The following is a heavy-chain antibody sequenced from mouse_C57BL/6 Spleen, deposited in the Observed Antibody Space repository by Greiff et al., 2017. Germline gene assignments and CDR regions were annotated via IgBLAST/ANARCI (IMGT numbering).Heavy chain of an antibody. CDR2: IDPEDGDT. CDR3: TTCSGSYYYARDY. J-gene: IGHJ4*01. V-gene: IGHV14-1*01. Sequence: VQLQQSGAELVRPGASVKLSCTASGFNIKDYYMHWVKQRPDQGLEWIGRIDPEDGDTEYAPKFQGKATMTADTSSNTAYLQLSSLTSEDTAVYYCTTCSGSYYYARDYWGQGTSVTVSS. CDR1: GFNIKDYY. D-gene: IGHD1-1*01.